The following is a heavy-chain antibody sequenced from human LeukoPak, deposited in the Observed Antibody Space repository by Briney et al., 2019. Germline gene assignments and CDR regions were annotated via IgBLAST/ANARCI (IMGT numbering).Heavy chain of an antibody. Sequence: PGGSLRLSCAASGFTFSNAWMSWVRQAPGKGLEWVGRIKSKTDGGTTDYAAPVKGRFTISRDDSKNTLYLQMNSLKTEDTAVYYCTTLMVRGVISYYYYMDVWGKGTTVTVSS. D-gene: IGHD3-10*01. V-gene: IGHV3-15*01. CDR2: IKSKTDGGTT. CDR3: TTLMVRGVISYYYYMDV. CDR1: GFTFSNAW. J-gene: IGHJ6*03.